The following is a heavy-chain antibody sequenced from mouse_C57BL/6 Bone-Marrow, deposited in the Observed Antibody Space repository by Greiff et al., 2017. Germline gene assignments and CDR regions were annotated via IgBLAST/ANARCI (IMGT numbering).Heavy chain of an antibody. CDR3: ARSGPLGRSFDY. V-gene: IGHV1-55*01. J-gene: IGHJ2*01. Sequence: QVQLKQPGAELVKPGASVKMSCKASGYTFTSYWIIWVKQRPGQGLEWIGDIYPTSGRTNYNEKFKSKAILTVDTSSNTAYMQLSSLTSEDSAVFYCARSGPLGRSFDYWGQGTTLTVSS. CDR1: GYTFTSYW. D-gene: IGHD4-1*01. CDR2: IYPTSGRT.